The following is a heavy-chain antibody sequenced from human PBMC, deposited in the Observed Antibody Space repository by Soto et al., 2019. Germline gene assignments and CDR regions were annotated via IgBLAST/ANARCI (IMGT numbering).Heavy chain of an antibody. J-gene: IGHJ4*02. CDR2: INHSGST. CDR1: GGSFSGYY. D-gene: IGHD2-8*02. CDR3: ARDKITGLFDY. V-gene: IGHV4-34*01. Sequence: SETQSLTCAVYGGSFSGYYWTWIRQPPGTGLESIGEINHSGSTNYNPSLKSRVTISVDTSKNQFSLKLTSVTAADTAVYYCARDKITGLFDYWGQGTLVTVSS.